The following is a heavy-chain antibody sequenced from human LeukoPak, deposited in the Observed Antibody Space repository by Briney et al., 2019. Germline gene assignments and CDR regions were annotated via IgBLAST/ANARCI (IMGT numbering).Heavy chain of an antibody. CDR1: GFTFSSYG. V-gene: IGHV3-30*18. CDR3: AKSVRSGVDY. CDR2: ISYDGSNK. J-gene: IGHJ4*02. Sequence: GGSLRLSCAASGFTFSSYGMHWVRQAPGKGLEWVAVISYDGSNKYYADSVKGRFTISRDNSKNTLCLQMNSLRAEDTAVYYCAKSVRSGVDYWGQGTLVTVSS. D-gene: IGHD6-25*01.